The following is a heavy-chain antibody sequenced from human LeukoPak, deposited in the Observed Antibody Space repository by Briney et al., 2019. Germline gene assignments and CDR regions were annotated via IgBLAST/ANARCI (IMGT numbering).Heavy chain of an antibody. CDR2: IWYDGSNK. Sequence: GGSLRLSCAASGFTFSSYGMHWVRQAPGKGLEWVAVIWYDGSNKYYADSVKGRFTTSRDNSKNTLYLQMNSLRAEDTAVYYCARDLCSSTSCYTPGFDYWGQGTLVTVSS. J-gene: IGHJ4*02. V-gene: IGHV3-33*01. CDR1: GFTFSSYG. CDR3: ARDLCSSTSCYTPGFDY. D-gene: IGHD2-2*02.